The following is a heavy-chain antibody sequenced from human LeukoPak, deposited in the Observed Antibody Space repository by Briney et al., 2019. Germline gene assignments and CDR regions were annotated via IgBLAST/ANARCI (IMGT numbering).Heavy chain of an antibody. J-gene: IGHJ5*02. V-gene: IGHV1-2*02. Sequence: ASVKVSCKASGYTFTGYYMHWVRQAPGQGLEWMGWINPNSGGTNYAQKFQGRVTMTRDTSISTAYMELSRLRSDDTAVYYCARDSSELWFGELLPNWFDPWGQGTLVTVSS. CDR1: GYTFTGYY. CDR3: ARDSSELWFGELLPNWFDP. CDR2: INPNSGGT. D-gene: IGHD3-10*01.